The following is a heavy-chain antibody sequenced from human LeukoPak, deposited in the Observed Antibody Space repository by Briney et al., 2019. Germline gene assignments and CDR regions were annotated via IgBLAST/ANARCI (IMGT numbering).Heavy chain of an antibody. CDR3: ARSITCGSARCYWEIDY. CDR2: IIPIFGTA. V-gene: IGHV1-69*13. D-gene: IGHD2-2*01. J-gene: IGHJ4*02. Sequence: GASVKVSCKASGGTFSSYAISWVRQAPGQGLEWMGGIIPIFGTANYAQKFQGRVTITADESTSTAYMELSSLRSEDTAVYYCARSITCGSARCYWEIDYWGQGTLVTVSS. CDR1: GGTFSSYA.